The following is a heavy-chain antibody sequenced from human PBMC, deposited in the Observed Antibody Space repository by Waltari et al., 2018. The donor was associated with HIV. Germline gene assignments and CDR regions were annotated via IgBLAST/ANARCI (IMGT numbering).Heavy chain of an antibody. CDR3: VTLYNESPLYSNF. Sequence: QLIQSTSALKRPGASVTISCPVSGSPLSDLSMQWVRQGRGPRLEWMGVFDPKNGKPVYSQRFWGRVSLAEDTSEDTAFLELTRLTSDDTAVYFCVTLYNESPLYSNFWGQGTLVTV. J-gene: IGHJ1*01. D-gene: IGHD2-15*01. CDR2: FDPKNGKP. CDR1: GSPLSDLS. V-gene: IGHV1-24*01.